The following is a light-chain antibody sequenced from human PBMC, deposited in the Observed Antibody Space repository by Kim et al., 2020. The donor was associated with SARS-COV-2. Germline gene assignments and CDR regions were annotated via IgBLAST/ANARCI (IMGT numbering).Light chain of an antibody. J-gene: IGKJ5*01. Sequence: ASTGDRVTITCRASQDIRSDLGWYQQKPGRATKRLIYGASTLQSGVPSRFSGSGSGTDFTLTISSVQSEEFATYYCLQHNSYPITFGQGTRLEIK. V-gene: IGKV1-17*01. CDR1: QDIRSD. CDR3: LQHNSYPIT. CDR2: GAS.